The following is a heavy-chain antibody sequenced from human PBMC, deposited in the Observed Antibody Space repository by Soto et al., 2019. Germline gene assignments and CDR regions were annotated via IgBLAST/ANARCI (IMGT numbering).Heavy chain of an antibody. J-gene: IGHJ5*02. CDR2: ISTYNGDT. CDR3: ATDTRNGVVIMDS. D-gene: IGHD3-3*01. Sequence: QVQLVQSGPEVKKTGASVKVSCKASGYIFTYYGLSWVRQAPGQGLEWMGWISTYNGDTRIAQQFQGRVTMTTDSSTNTAYMELKSPRSDDTALYFCATDTRNGVVIMDSWGQGTLVAVSS. V-gene: IGHV1-18*01. CDR1: GYIFTYYG.